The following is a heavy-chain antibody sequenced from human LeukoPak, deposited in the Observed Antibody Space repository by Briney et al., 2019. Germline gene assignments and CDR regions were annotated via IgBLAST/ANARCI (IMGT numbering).Heavy chain of an antibody. CDR3: ARDTYYYDSSGYDYYYGMDV. D-gene: IGHD3-22*01. V-gene: IGHV3-53*01. J-gene: IGHJ6*02. Sequence: GGSLRLSCAASGFTVSSNYMSWVRQAPGKGLEWVSVIYSGGSTYYADSVKGRFTISRDNSKNTQYLQMNSLRAEDTAVYYCARDTYYYDSSGYDYYYGMDVWGQGTTVTVSS. CDR1: GFTVSSNY. CDR2: IYSGGST.